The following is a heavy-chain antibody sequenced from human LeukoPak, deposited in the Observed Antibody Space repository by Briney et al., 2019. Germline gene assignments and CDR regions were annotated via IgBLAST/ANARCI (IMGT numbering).Heavy chain of an antibody. CDR1: GFTFSSYW. V-gene: IGHV3-7*01. D-gene: IGHD6-13*01. CDR2: INQDGSEK. Sequence: GGSLRLSCAASGFTFSSYWVTWVRQAPGKGLEWVANINQDGSEKYYVDSVKGRFTISRDNAKNSLYLQMNSLRAEDTAVYYCARQYSSSWYRGAFDPWGQGTLVTVSS. CDR3: ARQYSSSWYRGAFDP. J-gene: IGHJ5*02.